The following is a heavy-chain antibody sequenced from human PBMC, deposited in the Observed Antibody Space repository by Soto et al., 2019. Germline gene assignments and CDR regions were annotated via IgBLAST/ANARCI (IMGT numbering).Heavy chain of an antibody. CDR2: IYPGDSDT. CDR3: ARGARDGYNSLYYFDY. D-gene: IGHD5-12*01. V-gene: IGHV5-51*01. CDR1: GYSFTSYW. Sequence: VESLKISCKGSGYSFTSYWIGWVRQMPGKGLEWMGIIYPGDSDTRYSPSFQGQVTISADKSISTAYLQWSSLKASDTAMYYCARGARDGYNSLYYFDYWGQGTLVTVSS. J-gene: IGHJ4*02.